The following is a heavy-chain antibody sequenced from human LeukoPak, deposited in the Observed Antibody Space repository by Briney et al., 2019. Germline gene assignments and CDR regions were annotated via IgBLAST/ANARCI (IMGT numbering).Heavy chain of an antibody. Sequence: GASVKVSCKASGFTFTSSAMQWVRQARGQRLEWIGWIVVGSGNTNYAQKFQERVTITRDMSTSTAYMELSSLRSEDTAVYYCAAAIPKLRFLEWLSGGDYYYGMDVWGQGTTVTVSS. V-gene: IGHV1-58*02. CDR3: AAAIPKLRFLEWLSGGDYYYGMDV. D-gene: IGHD3-3*01. CDR1: GFTFTSSA. J-gene: IGHJ6*02. CDR2: IVVGSGNT.